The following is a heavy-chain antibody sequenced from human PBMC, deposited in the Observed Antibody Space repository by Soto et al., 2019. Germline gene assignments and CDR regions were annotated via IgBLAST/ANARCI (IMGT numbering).Heavy chain of an antibody. CDR3: ASSYDFWSDYYSAVGLWFDP. Sequence: QLQLQESGPGLVKPSETLSLTCTVSIGSISSRNFYWGWIRQPPGKGLEWIGSIYYSGSTHYNPSLKSRVTISVDTSKNQFSLKLNSVTAADTAVYYCASSYDFWSDYYSAVGLWFDPWGQGTLVTVAS. CDR1: IGSISSRNFY. J-gene: IGHJ5*02. CDR2: IYYSGST. D-gene: IGHD3-3*01. V-gene: IGHV4-39*01.